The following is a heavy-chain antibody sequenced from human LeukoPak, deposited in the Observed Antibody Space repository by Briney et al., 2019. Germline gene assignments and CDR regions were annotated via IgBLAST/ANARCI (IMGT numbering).Heavy chain of an antibody. J-gene: IGHJ6*03. CDR3: ARDYYDSSGYSREGLYYYYYMDV. Sequence: PGGSLRLSCAASGFTFSSYWMSWVRQAPGKGLEWVANIKQDGSEKYYVDSVKGRFTISRDNAKNSLYLQMNSLRAEDTAVYYCARDYYDSSGYSREGLYYYYYMDVWGKGTTVTISS. CDR1: GFTFSSYW. D-gene: IGHD3-22*01. V-gene: IGHV3-7*01. CDR2: IKQDGSEK.